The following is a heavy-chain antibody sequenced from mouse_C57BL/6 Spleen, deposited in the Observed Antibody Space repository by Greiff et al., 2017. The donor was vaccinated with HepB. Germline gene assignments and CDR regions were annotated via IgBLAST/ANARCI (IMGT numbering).Heavy chain of an antibody. Sequence: QVQLKQSDAELVKPGASVKISCKVSGYTFTDHTIHWMKQRPEQGLEWIGYIYPRDGSTKYNEKFKGKATLTADKSSSTAYMQLNSLTSEDSAVYFCASPSLYYSKANYAMDYWGQGTSVTVSS. CDR1: GYTFTDHT. D-gene: IGHD2-5*01. J-gene: IGHJ4*01. CDR2: IYPRDGST. V-gene: IGHV1-78*01. CDR3: ASPSLYYSKANYAMDY.